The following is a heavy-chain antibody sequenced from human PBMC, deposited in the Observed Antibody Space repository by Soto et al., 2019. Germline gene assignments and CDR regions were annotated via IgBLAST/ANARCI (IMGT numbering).Heavy chain of an antibody. Sequence: ASVKVSCKASGGTFSRYTITWVRQAAGQGLEWMGGITPMFGTPNYAQKFQGRVTITADESTSTAYMELSSLRSEDTAMYYCARDGTLYDSSAYYYLYWGQGTLVTVSS. CDR3: ARDGTLYDSSAYYYLY. V-gene: IGHV1-69*13. CDR1: GGTFSRYT. D-gene: IGHD3-22*01. J-gene: IGHJ4*02. CDR2: ITPMFGTP.